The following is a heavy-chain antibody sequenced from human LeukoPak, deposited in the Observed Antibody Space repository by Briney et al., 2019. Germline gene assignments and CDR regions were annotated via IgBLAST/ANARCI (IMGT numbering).Heavy chain of an antibody. V-gene: IGHV3-21*01. J-gene: IGHJ4*02. CDR2: ISSSSSYI. CDR3: ARIYDFWSGYQYYFDY. Sequence: GGSLRLSCAASGFTFSSYSTNWVRQAPGKGLEWVSSISSSSSYIYYADSVKGRFTISRDNAENSLYLQMNSLRAEDTAVYYCARIYDFWSGYQYYFDYWGQGTLVTVSS. CDR1: GFTFSSYS. D-gene: IGHD3-3*01.